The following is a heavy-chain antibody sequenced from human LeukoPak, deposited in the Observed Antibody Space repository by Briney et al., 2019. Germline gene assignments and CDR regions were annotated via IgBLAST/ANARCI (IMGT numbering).Heavy chain of an antibody. CDR1: GGSISGFF. CDR3: ARVGYGSGSWGWFDP. Sequence: SETLSLTCTVSGGSISGFFWTWIRQSPGKGAEYISYIYYSGTTDYNPTLKSRVSMSVDTSKNQFFLNLTSVTAADTAIYYCARVGYGSGSWGWFDPWGQGTLVTVSS. V-gene: IGHV4-59*01. CDR2: IYYSGTT. D-gene: IGHD3-10*01. J-gene: IGHJ5*02.